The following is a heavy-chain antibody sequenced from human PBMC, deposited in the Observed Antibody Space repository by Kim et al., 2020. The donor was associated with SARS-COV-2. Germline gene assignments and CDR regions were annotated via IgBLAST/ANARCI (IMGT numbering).Heavy chain of an antibody. Sequence: SETLSLTCAVYGGSFSGYYWSWIRQPPGKGLEWIGEINHSGSTNYNPSLKSRVTISVDTSKNQFSLKLSSVTAADTAVYYCARTGYSSGWYGIKNWFDPWGQGTLVTVSS. D-gene: IGHD6-19*01. CDR1: GGSFSGYY. V-gene: IGHV4-34*01. CDR3: ARTGYSSGWYGIKNWFDP. CDR2: INHSGST. J-gene: IGHJ5*02.